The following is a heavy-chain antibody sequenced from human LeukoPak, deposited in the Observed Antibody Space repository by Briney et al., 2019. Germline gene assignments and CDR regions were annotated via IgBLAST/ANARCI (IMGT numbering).Heavy chain of an antibody. D-gene: IGHD3-22*01. J-gene: IGHJ4*02. CDR2: IKRKTDGGTT. Sequence: GGSLRLSCAASGFTFSNAWMSWVRQAPGKGLEWVGRIKRKTDGGTTDYAAPVKGGCTISRDDSKNTLYLQMNSPKTEDTAVYYCTTTYYYDSSGYYHFDYWGQGTLVTVSS. CDR3: TTTYYYDSSGYYHFDY. V-gene: IGHV3-15*01. CDR1: GFTFSNAW.